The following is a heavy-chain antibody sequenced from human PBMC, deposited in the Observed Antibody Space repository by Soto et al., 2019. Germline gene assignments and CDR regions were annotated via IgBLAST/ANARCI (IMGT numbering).Heavy chain of an antibody. CDR1: GGSISSGGYS. D-gene: IGHD4-17*01. Sequence: SETLSLTCAVSGGSISSGGYSWSWIRQPPGKGLEWIGYMYHSGSTNYNPSLKSRVTISVDTSKNQFSLRLSSVTAADTAVYYCARRYGDRFDYWGQGTLVTVSS. CDR3: ARRYGDRFDY. J-gene: IGHJ4*02. CDR2: MYHSGST. V-gene: IGHV4-30-2*01.